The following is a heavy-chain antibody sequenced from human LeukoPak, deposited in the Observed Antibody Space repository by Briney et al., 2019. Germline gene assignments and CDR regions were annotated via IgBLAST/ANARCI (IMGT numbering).Heavy chain of an antibody. CDR3: ASHRPIAAAGHYYFDY. Sequence: SETLSLTCAVYGGSFSGYYWSWIRQPPGKGLEWIGEINHSGSTNYNPSLKSRVTISVDTSKNQFSLKLSSVTAADTAVYYCASHRPIAAAGHYYFDYWGQGTLVTVSS. CDR1: GGSFSGYY. CDR2: INHSGST. J-gene: IGHJ4*02. V-gene: IGHV4-34*01. D-gene: IGHD6-13*01.